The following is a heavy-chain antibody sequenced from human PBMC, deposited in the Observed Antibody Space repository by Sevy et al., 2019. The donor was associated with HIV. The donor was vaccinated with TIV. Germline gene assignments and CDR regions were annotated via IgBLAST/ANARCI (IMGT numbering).Heavy chain of an antibody. Sequence: ASVKVSCKASGYTFTCYYMHWVRQAPGQGLEWMGWINPNSGGTNYAQMFQGRVTMTRDASINTAYMELTRLSSDDTAVYYCARDYFFDSSGYYSRLGYWGQGTLVTVSS. D-gene: IGHD3-22*01. CDR1: GYTFTCYY. CDR2: INPNSGGT. J-gene: IGHJ4*02. CDR3: ARDYFFDSSGYYSRLGY. V-gene: IGHV1-2*02.